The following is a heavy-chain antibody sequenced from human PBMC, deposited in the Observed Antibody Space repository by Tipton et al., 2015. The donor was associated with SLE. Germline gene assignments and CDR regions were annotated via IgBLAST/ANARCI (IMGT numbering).Heavy chain of an antibody. Sequence: TLSLTCAVYGGSFSDYTWSWIRQFPGKGLEWIGDLNHSGTTNYNPSLKSRVTISVDTSENQLSLQLSSVTAADTAVYYCMRRSSSGLRDFDSWGQGTLVTVSS. CDR3: MRRSSSGLRDFDS. V-gene: IGHV4-34*01. CDR2: LNHSGTT. D-gene: IGHD6-19*01. CDR1: GGSFSDYT. J-gene: IGHJ4*02.